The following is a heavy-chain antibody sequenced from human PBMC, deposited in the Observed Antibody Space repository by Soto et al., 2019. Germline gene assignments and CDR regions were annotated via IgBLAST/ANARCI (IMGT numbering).Heavy chain of an antibody. V-gene: IGHV4-34*01. CDR1: GGSFSGYY. Sequence: SETLSLTCAVYGGSFSGYYWSWIRQPPGKGLEWIGEINHSGSTNYNPSLKSRVTISVDTSKNQFSLKLSSVTAADTAVYYCARHGRGNGSGAQRYYYYGMDVWGQGTTVTVSS. CDR2: INHSGST. D-gene: IGHD3-10*01. J-gene: IGHJ6*02. CDR3: ARHGRGNGSGAQRYYYYGMDV.